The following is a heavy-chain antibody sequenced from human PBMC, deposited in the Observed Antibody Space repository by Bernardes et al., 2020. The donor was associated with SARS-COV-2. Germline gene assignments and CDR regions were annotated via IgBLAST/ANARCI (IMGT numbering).Heavy chain of an antibody. CDR3: ARDLWFGSYLGNWFDP. CDR1: GFTFSDYY. CDR2: ISGTGSAL. J-gene: IGHJ5*02. Sequence: GGSLRLSCAASGFTFSDYYMSWIRQAPGKGPEWISYISGTGSALYYADSVKGRFTTSRDNAKNSVYLQMNNLRVEDTAVYYCARDLWFGSYLGNWFDPWGQGTLVTVSS. V-gene: IGHV3-11*01. D-gene: IGHD3-10*01.